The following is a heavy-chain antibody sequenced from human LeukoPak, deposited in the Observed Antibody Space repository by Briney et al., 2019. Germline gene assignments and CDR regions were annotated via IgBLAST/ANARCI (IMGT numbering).Heavy chain of an antibody. CDR2: INPSGGST. CDR3: ATSYYDILTGYRPLAY. V-gene: IGHV1-46*01. CDR1: GYTFTNYY. J-gene: IGHJ4*02. D-gene: IGHD3-9*01. Sequence: ASVKVSCKASGYTFTNYYIHWVRQAPGQGLEWMGIINPSGGSTSYTQKFQGRVTMTRDMSTSTVYMELSSLRSEDTAVYYCATSYYDILTGYRPLAYWGQGTLVTVSS.